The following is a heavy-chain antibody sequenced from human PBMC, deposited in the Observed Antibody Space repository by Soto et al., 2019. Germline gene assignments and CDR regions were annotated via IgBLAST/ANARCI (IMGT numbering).Heavy chain of an antibody. D-gene: IGHD6-6*01. CDR3: ARELSSSSSSAVWFDP. V-gene: IGHV3-33*01. CDR2: IWYDGSNK. Sequence: QVQLVESGGGVVQPGRSLRLSCAASGFTFSSYGMHWVRQAPGKGLEWVAVIWYDGSNKYYADSVKGRFTISRDNSKNTLYLQMNSLRAEDTAVYYCARELSSSSSSAVWFDPWGQGTLVTVSS. J-gene: IGHJ5*02. CDR1: GFTFSSYG.